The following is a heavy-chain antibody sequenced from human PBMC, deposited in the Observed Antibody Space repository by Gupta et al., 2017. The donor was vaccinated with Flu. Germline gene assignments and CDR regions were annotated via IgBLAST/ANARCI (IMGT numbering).Heavy chain of an antibody. CDR3: ARDINMVRGGNGMDV. D-gene: IGHD3-10*01. CDR1: GFTFSDHY. J-gene: IGHJ6*02. Sequence: EVQLVESGGGLVQPGGSLRLSCAASGFTFSDHYMDWVRQAPGKGLEWVGRTRNKANSYTTEYAASVKGRFTISRDDSKNSLYLQMNSLKTEDTAVYYCARDINMVRGGNGMDVWGQGTTVTVSS. CDR2: TRNKANSYTT. V-gene: IGHV3-72*01.